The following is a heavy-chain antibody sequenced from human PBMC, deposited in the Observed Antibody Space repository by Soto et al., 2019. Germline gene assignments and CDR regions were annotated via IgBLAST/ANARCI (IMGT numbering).Heavy chain of an antibody. V-gene: IGHV3-23*01. CDR1: GFTFSSYA. CDR3: AKDLSDYDFWSGYPDY. D-gene: IGHD3-3*01. CDR2: ISGSGGST. Sequence: LRLSCAASGFTFSSYAMSWVRQAPGKGLEWVSAISGSGGSTYYADSVKGRFTISRDNSKNTLYLQMNSLRAEDTAVYYCAKDLSDYDFWSGYPDYWGQGTLVTVSS. J-gene: IGHJ4*02.